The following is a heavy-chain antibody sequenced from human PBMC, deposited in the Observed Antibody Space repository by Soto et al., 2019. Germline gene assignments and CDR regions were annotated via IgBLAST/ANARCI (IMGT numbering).Heavy chain of an antibody. Sequence: PGGALRVSCVASGVTFSHYTLNWVRRAPGKGLEWVSTISDRPTGHTHYAESVRGRFTISRDDSRDTVFLQMDSLRAEDTAVYYCTTRMTAHFDYWGQGVLVTVSS. J-gene: IGHJ4*02. CDR3: TTRMTAHFDY. CDR1: GVTFSHYT. V-gene: IGHV3-23*01. D-gene: IGHD2-21*02. CDR2: ISDRPTGHT.